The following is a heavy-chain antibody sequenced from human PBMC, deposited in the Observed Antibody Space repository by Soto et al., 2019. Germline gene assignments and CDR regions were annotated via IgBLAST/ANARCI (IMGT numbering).Heavy chain of an antibody. D-gene: IGHD4-17*01. J-gene: IGHJ5*02. V-gene: IGHV1-18*01. CDR2: ISAYNGNT. Sequence: QVQLVQSGAEVKKPGASVKVSCTASGYTFTSYGISWVRQAPGQGLERMGWISAYNGNTNYAQKLQGRVTMTTDTSTSTAYMELRSRRSDDTAVYYCAGVPPAVTTKYNWFDPWGHGTLVTVSS. CDR3: AGVPPAVTTKYNWFDP. CDR1: GYTFTSYG.